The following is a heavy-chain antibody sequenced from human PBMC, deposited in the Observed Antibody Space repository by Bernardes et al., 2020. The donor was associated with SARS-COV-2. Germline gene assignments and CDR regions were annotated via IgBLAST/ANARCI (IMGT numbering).Heavy chain of an antibody. CDR3: ARGSGNYYFDY. CDR2: INGDGSSI. Sequence: GGSLRLSCAASGFTFSSSWMHWVRLGPGTGPVWVSRINGDGSSINYADSVKGRFTISRDNARNTLYLEMNSLRAEDTAVYYCARGSGNYYFDYWGQGTLVTVSS. CDR1: GFTFSSSW. D-gene: IGHD1-26*01. V-gene: IGHV3-74*01. J-gene: IGHJ4*02.